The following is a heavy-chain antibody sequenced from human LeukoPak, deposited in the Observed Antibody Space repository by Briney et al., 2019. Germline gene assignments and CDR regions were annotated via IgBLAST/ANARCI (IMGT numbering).Heavy chain of an antibody. V-gene: IGHV3-30-3*01. CDR1: GFTFSSYA. CDR3: ARGGYYYDSSGYPGGY. CDR2: ISYDRSNK. J-gene: IGHJ4*02. Sequence: GGSLRLSCAASGFTFSSYAMHWVRQAPGKGLEWVAVISYDRSNKYYADSVKGRFTISRDNSKNTLYLQMNSLRAEDTAVYYCARGGYYYDSSGYPGGYWGQGTLVTVSS. D-gene: IGHD3-22*01.